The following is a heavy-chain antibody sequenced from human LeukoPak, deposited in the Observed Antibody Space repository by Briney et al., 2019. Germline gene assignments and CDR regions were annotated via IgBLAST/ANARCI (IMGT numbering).Heavy chain of an antibody. J-gene: IGHJ6*02. D-gene: IGHD5-18*01. Sequence: SETLSLTCAVYGGSFSGYYWSWIRQPPGKGLEWIGEINHSGSTNYNPSLKSRVTISVDTSKNQFSLKLSSVTAGDTAVYYCARGPGYSYGYQTYYYYGMDVWGQGTTVTVSS. CDR3: ARGPGYSYGYQTYYYYGMDV. V-gene: IGHV4-34*01. CDR2: INHSGST. CDR1: GGSFSGYY.